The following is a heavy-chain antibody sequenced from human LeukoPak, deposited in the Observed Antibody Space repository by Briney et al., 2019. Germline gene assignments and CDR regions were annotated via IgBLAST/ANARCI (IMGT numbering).Heavy chain of an antibody. J-gene: IGHJ4*02. Sequence: RGESLKISCKGSGYSFTSYWISWVRQMPGKGLEWMGRIDPSDAYTNCGPSFQGHVTISSDKSIKTAYLQWSSLKASDTAMYYCARPEGFRSSARVYWGQGTLVTVSS. V-gene: IGHV5-10-1*01. CDR1: GYSFTSYW. CDR2: IDPSDAYT. CDR3: ARPEGFRSSARVY. D-gene: IGHD6-13*01.